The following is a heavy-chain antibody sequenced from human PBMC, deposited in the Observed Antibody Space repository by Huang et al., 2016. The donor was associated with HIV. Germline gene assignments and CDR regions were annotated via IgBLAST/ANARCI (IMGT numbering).Heavy chain of an antibody. Sequence: QLHLQQSGPGLVRPSETLSLICTVSGGSITSSKHYWGWIRQTPGKGLEWIGNFYYSGEAYYTPSLKNRVSIAIDTSKSQFSLRLSSVIATDTAVYYCASGEYGKNAYDIWGQGTVVTVSA. CDR1: GGSITSSKHY. J-gene: IGHJ3*02. CDR2: FYYSGEA. D-gene: IGHD2-2*01. V-gene: IGHV4-39*01. CDR3: ASGEYGKNAYDI.